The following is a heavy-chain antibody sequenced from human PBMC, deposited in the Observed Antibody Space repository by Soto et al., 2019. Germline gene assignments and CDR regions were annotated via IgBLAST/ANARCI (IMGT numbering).Heavy chain of an antibody. CDR3: SRPDIRRGSHCDY. V-gene: IGHV1-18*01. D-gene: IGHD3-9*01. CDR2: ISGYNGDT. J-gene: IGHJ4*02. CDR1: GYTFTRHG. Sequence: QVQLMQSGTQVKKPGASVRVSCKASGYTFTRHGITWVRQAPGQGLEWMGWISGYNGDTNYAQNFQGRVIMTTDTLTSTAYMEVRSLRSDDTAVYYCSRPDIRRGSHCDYWGQGTLVIVSS.